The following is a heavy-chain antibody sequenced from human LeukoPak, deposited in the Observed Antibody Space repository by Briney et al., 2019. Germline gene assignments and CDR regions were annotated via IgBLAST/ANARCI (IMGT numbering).Heavy chain of an antibody. CDR2: IKEDGSEK. J-gene: IGHJ4*02. Sequence: PGGSLRLSCAASGFTFSNSWMGWVRQAPGNGLEWVANIKEDGSEKYYMDSVKGRFTISRDNAKNSLFLQRNSLRPEDTAVYYCAVYNWNSKRDFDYWGQGTLVTVSS. V-gene: IGHV3-7*03. CDR1: GFTFSNSW. D-gene: IGHD1-7*01. CDR3: AVYNWNSKRDFDY.